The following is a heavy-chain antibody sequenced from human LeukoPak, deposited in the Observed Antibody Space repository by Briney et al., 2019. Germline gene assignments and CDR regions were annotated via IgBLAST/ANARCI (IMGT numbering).Heavy chain of an antibody. CDR2: NRYDGSNK. CDR3: ARFGIAAALFDY. Sequence: PGGSLRLSCAASGFTFSSYGMHWVRQAPGKGLEWVAFNRYDGSNKYYADSVKGRFTISRDNSKNTLYLQMNSLRADDTAVYYCARFGIAAALFDYWGQGTLVTVSS. D-gene: IGHD6-13*01. J-gene: IGHJ4*02. V-gene: IGHV3-30*02. CDR1: GFTFSSYG.